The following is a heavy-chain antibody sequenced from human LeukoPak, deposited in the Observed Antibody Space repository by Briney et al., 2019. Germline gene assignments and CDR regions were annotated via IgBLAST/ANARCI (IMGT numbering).Heavy chain of an antibody. CDR2: MDQHGSQT. CDR3: ARGHSGYDFALDI. V-gene: IGHV3-7*01. D-gene: IGHD5-12*01. J-gene: IGHJ3*02. CDR1: EFRFGSYW. Sequence: GGSPRLSCEASEFRFGSYWMSWVRQAPGQGLEWVAKMDQHGSQTHYADSVKARFTISRDNSKSSVYLQMNSLRAEDTAVYYCARGHSGYDFALDIWGQGTMVTVSS.